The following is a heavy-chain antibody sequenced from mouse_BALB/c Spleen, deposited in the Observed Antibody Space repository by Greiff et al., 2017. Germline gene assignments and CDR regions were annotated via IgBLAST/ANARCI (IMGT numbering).Heavy chain of an antibody. CDR1: GFSLTGYG. Sequence: VQLVESGPGLVAPSQSLSITCTVSGFSLTGYGVNWVRQPPGKGLEWLGMIWGDGSTDYNSALKSRLSISKDNSKSQVFLKMNSLQTDDTARYYCAREGYGNYDYYAMDYWGQGTSVTVSS. CDR2: IWGDGST. V-gene: IGHV2-6-7*01. CDR3: AREGYGNYDYYAMDY. J-gene: IGHJ4*01. D-gene: IGHD2-1*01.